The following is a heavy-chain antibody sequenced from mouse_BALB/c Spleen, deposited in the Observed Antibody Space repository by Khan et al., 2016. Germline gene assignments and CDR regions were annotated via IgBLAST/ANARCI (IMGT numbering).Heavy chain of an antibody. J-gene: IGHJ4*01. V-gene: IGHV1-87*01. D-gene: IGHD2-4*01. CDR1: GYTFTSYW. CDR2: IYPGDGDT. CDR3: ARYDYDYYAMDY. Sequence: QVQLKQSGAELARPGASVKLSCKASGYTFTSYWMQWVKQRPGQGLEWIGAIYPGDGDTRYTQKFKGKATLTADKSSSTAYMQLSSLASEDSAVYYCARYDYDYYAMDYWGQGTSVTVSS.